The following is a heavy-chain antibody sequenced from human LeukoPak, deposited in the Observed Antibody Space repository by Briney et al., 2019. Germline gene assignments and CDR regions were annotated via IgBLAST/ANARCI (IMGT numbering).Heavy chain of an antibody. J-gene: IGHJ3*02. CDR1: GYTFTGYY. Sequence: SVKVSCKASGYTFTGYYMHWVRQAPGQGLEWMGGILPIFGTTNYAQKFQARVTITADESTSTAYMEMSSLRSEDTAVYYCGRVSCGGNCYSLIGTFDIWGQGTMVTVSS. V-gene: IGHV1-69*13. CDR3: GRVSCGGNCYSLIGTFDI. CDR2: ILPIFGTT. D-gene: IGHD2-15*01.